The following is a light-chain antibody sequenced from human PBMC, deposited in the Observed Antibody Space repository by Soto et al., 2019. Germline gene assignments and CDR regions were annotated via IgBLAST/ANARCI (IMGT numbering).Light chain of an antibody. J-gene: IGKJ1*01. CDR3: QQYASYPWT. V-gene: IGKV1-5*01. CDR1: QSISSW. Sequence: DIQMTQSPSTLSASVGDRVTITCRASQSISSWLAWYQQKPGKAPKLLIYDASSLESGVPSRFSGSGSGTEFSLTISSLQPGDSATFYCQQYASYPWTFGRGTKVDIK. CDR2: DAS.